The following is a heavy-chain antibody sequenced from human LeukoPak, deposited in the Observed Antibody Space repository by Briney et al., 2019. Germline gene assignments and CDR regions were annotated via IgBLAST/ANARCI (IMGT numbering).Heavy chain of an antibody. D-gene: IGHD4-17*01. CDR2: ISYDGSNK. Sequence: PGGSLRLSCAASGFTFSSYAMHWVRQAPGKGLEWVAVISYDGSNKYYADSVKGRFTISRDNSKNTLYLQMSSLRAEDTAVYYCAGTPTTVTTNWFDPWGQGTLVTVSS. CDR3: AGTPTTVTTNWFDP. J-gene: IGHJ5*02. V-gene: IGHV3-30-3*01. CDR1: GFTFSSYA.